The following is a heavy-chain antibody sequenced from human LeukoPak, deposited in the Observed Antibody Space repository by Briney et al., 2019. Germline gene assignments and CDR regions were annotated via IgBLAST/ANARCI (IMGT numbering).Heavy chain of an antibody. V-gene: IGHV3-11*05. CDR1: GFTFSDHY. J-gene: IGHJ5*02. D-gene: IGHD2-2*01. Sequence: PGGSLRPSCAASGFTFSDHYMNWIRQAPGKGLEWVSYISGSSSYTNYADSVKGRFTISRDNAKNSLYLQMNSLRAEDTAVYYCARDSSSWFDPWGQGTLVTVSS. CDR2: ISGSSSYT. CDR3: ARDSSSWFDP.